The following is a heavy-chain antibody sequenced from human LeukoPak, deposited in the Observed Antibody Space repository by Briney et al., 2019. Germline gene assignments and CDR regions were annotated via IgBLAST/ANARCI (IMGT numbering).Heavy chain of an antibody. J-gene: IGHJ4*02. CDR2: IYPGDSDT. V-gene: IGHV5-51*01. D-gene: IGHD2-15*01. CDR3: ARPRGRYCSGGSCYRFDY. CDR1: GYSFTSYW. Sequence: GESLKISWKGSGYSFTSYWIGWVRQMPGKGLEWIGIIYPGDSDTRYSPSFQGQVTISADKSISTAYLQWSSLKASDTAMYYCARPRGRYCSGGSCYRFDYWGQGTLVTVSS.